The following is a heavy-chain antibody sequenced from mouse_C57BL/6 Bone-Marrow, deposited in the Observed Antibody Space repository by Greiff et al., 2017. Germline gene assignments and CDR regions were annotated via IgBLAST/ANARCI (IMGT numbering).Heavy chain of an antibody. V-gene: IGHV1-80*01. CDR3: ASPHYGHWYFGG. D-gene: IGHD1-1*01. CDR2: IYPGDGDT. CDR1: GYAFSSYW. Sequence: QVQLKESGAELVKPGASVKISCKASGYAFSSYWMNWVKQRPGKGLEWIGQIYPGDGDTNYNGKFKGKATLTADKSSSTAYMQLSSLTSEDSAVYFCASPHYGHWYFGGWGTGTTVTVSS. J-gene: IGHJ1*03.